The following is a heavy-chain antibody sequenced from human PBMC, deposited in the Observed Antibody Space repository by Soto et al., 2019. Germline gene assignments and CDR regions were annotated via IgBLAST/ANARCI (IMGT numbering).Heavy chain of an antibody. CDR2: INHGGST. D-gene: IGHD3-10*01. CDR3: ARGGPRITMVRGVITGYNWFDP. J-gene: IGHJ5*02. Sequence: SETLSLTCAVYGGSFSGYYWSWIRQPPGKGLEWIGEINHGGSTNYDPSLKSRVTISVDTSKNQFSLKLSSVTAADTAVYYCARGGPRITMVRGVITGYNWFDPWGQGTLVTVSS. CDR1: GGSFSGYY. V-gene: IGHV4-34*01.